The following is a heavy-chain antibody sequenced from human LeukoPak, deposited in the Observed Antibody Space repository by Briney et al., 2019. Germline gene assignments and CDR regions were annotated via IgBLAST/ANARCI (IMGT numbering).Heavy chain of an antibody. Sequence: PGGSLRLSCAASGFTVSSNYMSWVRQAPGKGLEWVSVIYSGGSTYYADSVKGRFTISRDNSKNTLYLQMNSLRAEDTAVYYCARAVGYSGYVGAFDISGQGTMVTVSS. V-gene: IGHV3-53*01. CDR3: ARAVGYSGYVGAFDI. J-gene: IGHJ3*02. CDR2: IYSGGST. CDR1: GFTVSSNY. D-gene: IGHD5-12*01.